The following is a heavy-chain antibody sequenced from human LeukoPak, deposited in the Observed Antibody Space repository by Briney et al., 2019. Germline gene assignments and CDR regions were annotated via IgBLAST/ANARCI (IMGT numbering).Heavy chain of an antibody. CDR3: ARAPYYYDSSGYPLLYYFDY. D-gene: IGHD3-22*01. Sequence: SETLSLTCAVYGGSFSGYYWSWIRQPPGKGLEWIGSIYHSGSTYYNPSLKSRVTISVDTSKNQFSLKLSSVTAADTAVYYCARAPYYYDSSGYPLLYYFDYWGQGTLVTVSS. CDR2: IYHSGST. V-gene: IGHV4-34*01. CDR1: GGSFSGYY. J-gene: IGHJ4*02.